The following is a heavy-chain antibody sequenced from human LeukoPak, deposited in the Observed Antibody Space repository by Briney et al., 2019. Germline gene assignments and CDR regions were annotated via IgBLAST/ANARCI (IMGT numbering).Heavy chain of an antibody. V-gene: IGHV1-18*01. Sequence: ASVKVSCKASGYTFTSFVISWVRQAPGQGLEWMGWISAYNGNTDYAQKLQGRVTMTTDTSTSTAYMELRSLRSDDTAVYYCARVDTAMVTDFYYYYGMDVWGQGTTVTVSS. CDR2: ISAYNGNT. J-gene: IGHJ6*02. CDR3: ARVDTAMVTDFYYYYGMDV. D-gene: IGHD5-18*01. CDR1: GYTFTSFV.